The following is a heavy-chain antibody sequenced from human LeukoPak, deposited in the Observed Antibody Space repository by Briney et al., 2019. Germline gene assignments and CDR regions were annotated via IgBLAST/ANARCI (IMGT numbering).Heavy chain of an antibody. Sequence: GGSLRLSCAASGFTFSDYYMSWIRQAPGKGLEWLSYITSSSSYTNYEDSVKGRFTISRDNANNSLYLQMNSLRAEDAAVYYCARIRYGGYAYFDYWGQGNLVTVSS. CDR2: ITSSSSYT. J-gene: IGHJ4*02. V-gene: IGHV3-11*03. CDR1: GFTFSDYY. CDR3: ARIRYGGYAYFDY. D-gene: IGHD5-12*01.